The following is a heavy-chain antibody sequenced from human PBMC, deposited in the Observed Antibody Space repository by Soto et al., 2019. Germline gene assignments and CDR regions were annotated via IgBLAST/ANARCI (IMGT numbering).Heavy chain of an antibody. V-gene: IGHV3-48*03. D-gene: IGHD4-17*01. Sequence: EVQLVESGGGLVQPGGSLRLSCAASGFTFSNYKMNWVRQAPGKGLEWVSYISSSGNTIHYADSVKGRFTISRDNAKKSLYLQMNSLRAEDTAVYYCARDEYGGAYVYWGQGTLVTVSS. CDR3: ARDEYGGAYVY. CDR2: ISSSGNTI. CDR1: GFTFSNYK. J-gene: IGHJ4*02.